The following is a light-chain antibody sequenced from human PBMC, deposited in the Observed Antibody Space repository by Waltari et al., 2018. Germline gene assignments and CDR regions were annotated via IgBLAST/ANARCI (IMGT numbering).Light chain of an antibody. Sequence: DIVMTQSPDSLAVSLGERATINGKSSQSVLDSSNNNNYLAWYLQKAGQPPKLLIDWASTRESGVPDRFSGSGSGTDFTLTISSLQTEDVAVYYCQQYYSSPWTFGQGTKVEIK. CDR3: QQYYSSPWT. CDR1: QSVLDSSNNNNY. CDR2: WAS. V-gene: IGKV4-1*01. J-gene: IGKJ1*01.